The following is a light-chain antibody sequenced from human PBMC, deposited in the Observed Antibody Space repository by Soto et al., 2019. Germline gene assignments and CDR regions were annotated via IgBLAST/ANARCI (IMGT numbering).Light chain of an antibody. CDR3: QKCYYLPI. V-gene: IGKV1-33*01. CDR2: DAS. CDR1: HDITSY. J-gene: IGKJ3*01. Sequence: DIQMTQSPSSLSASVGDRVTITCQASHDITSYLNWYQHKPGKAPKLLIYDASILEAGVPSRFSASGSSTDFTFTITSLQTEDVATYYCQKCYYLPIFGPGTTVDFK.